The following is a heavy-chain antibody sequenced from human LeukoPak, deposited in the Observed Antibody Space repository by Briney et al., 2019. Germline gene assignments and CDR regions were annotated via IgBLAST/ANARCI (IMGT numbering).Heavy chain of an antibody. CDR1: GYTFTSYG. D-gene: IGHD3-10*01. Sequence: GALVKVSCKASGYTFTSYGISWVRQAPGQGLEWMGWISAYNGDTNYAQKLQGRVTMTTDTSTSTAYMELRSLRSDDTAVYYCARSGSGSYLPLSYYGMDVWGQGTTVTVSS. V-gene: IGHV1-18*01. CDR3: ARSGSGSYLPLSYYGMDV. CDR2: ISAYNGDT. J-gene: IGHJ6*02.